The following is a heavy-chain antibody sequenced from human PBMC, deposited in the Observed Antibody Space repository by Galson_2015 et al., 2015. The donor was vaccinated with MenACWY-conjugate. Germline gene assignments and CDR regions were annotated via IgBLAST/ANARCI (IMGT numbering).Heavy chain of an antibody. CDR1: GDSVVAHNW. Sequence: ETLSLTCAVSGDSVVAHNWWSWVPQSPTKGLEWIGEVYHTGITEYNPSVRSRLSISIDKPKNQISLKLTSVTAADTAVYYCVKRVVTNYSYMDVWGQGTTVIVSS. D-gene: IGHD5-12*01. CDR3: VKRVVTNYSYMDV. CDR2: VYHTGIT. J-gene: IGHJ6*03. V-gene: IGHV4-4*02.